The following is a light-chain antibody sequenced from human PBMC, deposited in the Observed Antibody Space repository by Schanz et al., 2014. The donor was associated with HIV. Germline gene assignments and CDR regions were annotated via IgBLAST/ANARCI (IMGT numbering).Light chain of an antibody. CDR3: QQYNTYPYT. J-gene: IGKJ2*01. CDR2: DAS. V-gene: IGKV1-13*02. Sequence: AIQLTQSPSSLSASVGDRVTITCRASQGISSALAWYQQKPGKVPKFLIYDASSLESGVPSRFSGSGSGTDFTLTINSLQPDDFATYYCQQYNTYPYTFGQGTNLEIK. CDR1: QGISSA.